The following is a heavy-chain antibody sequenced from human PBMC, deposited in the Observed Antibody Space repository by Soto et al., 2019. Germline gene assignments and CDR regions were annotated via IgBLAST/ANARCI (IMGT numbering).Heavy chain of an antibody. CDR2: TYYRSKWYN. V-gene: IGHV6-1*01. Sequence: SQTLSLTCVISGDSVSSNSAAWNWIRQSPSRGLEWLGRTYYRSKWYNDYAVSVKSRITINPDTSKNQFSLQLNSVTPEDTAVYYCARDRESYIVWRVTPSWFGPWCQGTLVTVSS. D-gene: IGHD2-21*01. CDR1: GDSVSSNSAA. CDR3: ARDRESYIVWRVTPSWFGP. J-gene: IGHJ5*02.